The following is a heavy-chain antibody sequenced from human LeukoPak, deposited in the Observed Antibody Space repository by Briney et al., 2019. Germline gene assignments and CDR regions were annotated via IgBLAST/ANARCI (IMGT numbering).Heavy chain of an antibody. CDR2: VYYSGTT. J-gene: IGHJ5*02. Sequence: SSETLSLTCTVSGGSISSYYWSWIRQAPGKGLEWIGYVYYSGTTNYNPSLKSRVSISVDTSKNQFSLKLTSVTAADTAVYYCTGDERRGTYGHWFDPXXXGXLVTVSS. V-gene: IGHV4-59*01. CDR1: GGSISSYY. CDR3: TGDERRGTYGHWFDP. D-gene: IGHD3-16*01.